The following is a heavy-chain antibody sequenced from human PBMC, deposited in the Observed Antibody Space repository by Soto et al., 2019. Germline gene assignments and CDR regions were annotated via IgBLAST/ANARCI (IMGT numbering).Heavy chain of an antibody. J-gene: IGHJ4*02. CDR1: GGSFSRYH. Sequence: SETLSLTCAVYGGSFSRYHWSWIRQPPGKGLEWIGEMNDKGNINYNPSLKSPVTISLDTSKNQFSLKLTSVTAADTAVYYCARGGRRYSAYDYGYWGQGTPVTV. CDR2: MNDKGNI. D-gene: IGHD5-12*01. CDR3: ARGGRRYSAYDYGY. V-gene: IGHV4-34*01.